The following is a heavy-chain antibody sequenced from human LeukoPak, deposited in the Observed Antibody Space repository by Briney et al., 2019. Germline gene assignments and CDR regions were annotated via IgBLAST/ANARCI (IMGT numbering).Heavy chain of an antibody. CDR3: ARGSYSGYDFYFDY. CDR2: IYYSGST. V-gene: IGHV4-30-4*01. J-gene: IGHJ4*02. D-gene: IGHD5-12*01. CDR1: GGSISSGDYY. Sequence: SETLSLTCTVSGGSISSGDYYWSWIRQPPGKGLEWIGYIYYSGSTYYNPSLKSRVTISVDTSKNQFSLKLSSVTAADTAVYYCARGSYSGYDFYFDYWGQGTLVTVSS.